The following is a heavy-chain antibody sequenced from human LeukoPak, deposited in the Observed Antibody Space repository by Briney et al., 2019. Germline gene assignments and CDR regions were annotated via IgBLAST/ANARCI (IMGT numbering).Heavy chain of an antibody. J-gene: IGHJ5*02. CDR1: GGSISSYY. CDR2: IYYSGST. V-gene: IGHV4-59*08. D-gene: IGHD6-13*01. CDR3: ARLDHGGYSISWFPPRWFDP. Sequence: SETLSLTCTVSGGSISSYYWSWIRQPPGKGLEWIGYIYYSGSTNYNPSLKSRVTISVDTSKNQFSLKLSSVTAADTAVYYCARLDHGGYSISWFPPRWFDPWGQGTLVTVSS.